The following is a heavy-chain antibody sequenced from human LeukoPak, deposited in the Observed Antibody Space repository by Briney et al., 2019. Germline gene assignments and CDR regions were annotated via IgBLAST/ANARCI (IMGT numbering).Heavy chain of an antibody. CDR2: ISWNSGSI. CDR3: ARVREVWFDP. Sequence: GGSLRLSCAASGFTFDDYAMHWVRQAPGKGLEWVSGISWNSGSIGYADSVKGRFTISRDNAKNSLYLQMNSLRAEDTAVYYCARVREVWFDPWGQGTLVTVSS. CDR1: GFTFDDYA. J-gene: IGHJ5*02. V-gene: IGHV3-9*01.